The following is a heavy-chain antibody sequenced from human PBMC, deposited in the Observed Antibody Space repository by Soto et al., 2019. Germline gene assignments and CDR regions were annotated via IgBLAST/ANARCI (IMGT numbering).Heavy chain of an antibody. CDR3: ASGTGKSDFDY. Sequence: GVSLRLSCAASGFTFSDAWMSWVRQAPGKGLEWVGRIKSKTEAATRDFAAPVKGRFAISRDDSKNTVFLQMNSLKIEDSGVYYCASGTGKSDFDYWGLGTLVTVS. J-gene: IGHJ4*02. V-gene: IGHV3-15*01. CDR1: GFTFSDAW. CDR2: IKSKTEAATR. D-gene: IGHD2-2*01.